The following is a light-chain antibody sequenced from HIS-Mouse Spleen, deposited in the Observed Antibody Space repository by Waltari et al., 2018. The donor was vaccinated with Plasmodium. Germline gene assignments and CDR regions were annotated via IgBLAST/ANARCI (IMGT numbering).Light chain of an antibody. CDR3: QSADSSGTPNWV. CDR1: ALPTHY. J-gene: IGLJ3*02. Sequence: SYELTQPPSVSVSPGQTARITCSGDALPTHYAYSYQQKPGQAPVLVIYKDSERPSGIPERFSGSSSGTTVTLTISGVQAEDEADYYCQSADSSGTPNWVFGGGTKLTVL. CDR2: KDS. V-gene: IGLV3-25*03.